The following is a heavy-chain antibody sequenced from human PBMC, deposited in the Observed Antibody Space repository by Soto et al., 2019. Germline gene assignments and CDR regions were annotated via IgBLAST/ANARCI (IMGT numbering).Heavy chain of an antibody. CDR1: GFTFSSYG. CDR3: ARDMYSGSYYFDY. CDR2: IWYDGSNK. V-gene: IGHV3-33*01. J-gene: IGHJ4*02. D-gene: IGHD1-26*01. Sequence: GGSLRLSCAASGFTFSSYGMHWVRQAPGKGLEWVAVIWYDGSNKYYADSVKGRFTISRDNSKNTLYLQMNSLRAEDTAVYYCARDMYSGSYYFDYWGQGTLVTFSS.